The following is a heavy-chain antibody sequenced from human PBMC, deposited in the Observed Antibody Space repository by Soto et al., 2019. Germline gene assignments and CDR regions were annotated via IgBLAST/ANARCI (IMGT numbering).Heavy chain of an antibody. D-gene: IGHD6-13*01. CDR2: ISSNSAYI. J-gene: IGHJ5*02. CDR3: TRDASRDSSARGWFDP. V-gene: IGHV3-21*01. Sequence: GGSLRLSSAPSGFTFRSFTINWVRQAPGKGLEWVSTISSNSAYIYYTDALRGRFTISRDNAKNSLHLQMNSLRAEDTAVYYCTRDASRDSSARGWFDPWGPGTLVTVSS. CDR1: GFTFRSFT.